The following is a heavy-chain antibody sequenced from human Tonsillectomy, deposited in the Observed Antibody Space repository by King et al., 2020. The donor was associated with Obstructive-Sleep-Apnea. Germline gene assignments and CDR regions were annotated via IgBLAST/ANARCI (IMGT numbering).Heavy chain of an antibody. CDR2: ISGSGGIT. V-gene: IGHV3-23*04. Sequence: VQLVESGGGLVQPGGSLRLSCAASGFTFSSYAISWVRQAPGKGLEWVSAISGSGGITYSADSVKGRLTISRDNSKNTLDLQMNSLRAEDTAVYYCAKHSSSYTADAFDIWGQGTMVTVSS. D-gene: IGHD6-13*01. CDR3: AKHSSSYTADAFDI. CDR1: GFTFSSYA. J-gene: IGHJ3*02.